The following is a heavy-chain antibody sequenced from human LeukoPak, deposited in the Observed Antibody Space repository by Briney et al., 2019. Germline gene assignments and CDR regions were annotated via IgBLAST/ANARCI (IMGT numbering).Heavy chain of an antibody. CDR2: INWDGGNT. CDR3: ATGSGTYSPDY. J-gene: IGHJ4*02. Sequence: GSLRLPCAASGIPFDDYNMPWVRPSPGMGLEWVSLINWDGGNTYYADSVKGRFTISRDNSKNSLYLQMNNLRTEDTALYYCATGSGTYSPDYWGQGTLVTVSS. CDR1: GIPFDDYN. V-gene: IGHV3-43*01. D-gene: IGHD3-10*01.